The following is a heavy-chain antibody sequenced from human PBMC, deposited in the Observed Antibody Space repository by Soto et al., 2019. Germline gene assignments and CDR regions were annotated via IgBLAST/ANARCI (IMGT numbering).Heavy chain of an antibody. J-gene: IGHJ4*02. Sequence: GGSLRPSYAASGITFSNDWMSWVRQAPGKGQEWVGSIKSKTDGGTTDYAAPVKGRFTISRDDSKNTLYLQRNSLKTVDSSVYYYLNDFDYWGQGTLVTVSS. CDR2: IKSKTDGGTT. CDR3: LNDFDY. V-gene: IGHV3-15*01. CDR1: GITFSNDW.